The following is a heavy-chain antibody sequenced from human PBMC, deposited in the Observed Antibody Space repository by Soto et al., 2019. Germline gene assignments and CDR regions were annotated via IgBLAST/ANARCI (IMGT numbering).Heavy chain of an antibody. V-gene: IGHV3-21*01. Sequence: GSLRLSGAASGFMFSAYTMSWVRQAPGKGLEWLSSITSNSDHIDYADSVRGRFTVSRDNARKSLYLQMDSLGAEDTGVYYCATPYYYNHWGPGTLVTVSS. CDR3: ATPYYYNH. CDR2: ITSNSDHI. CDR1: GFMFSAYT. J-gene: IGHJ4*02.